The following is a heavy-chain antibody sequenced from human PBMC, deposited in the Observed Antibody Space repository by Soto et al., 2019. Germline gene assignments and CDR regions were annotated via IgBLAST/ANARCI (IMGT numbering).Heavy chain of an antibody. CDR1: GFTVSSNS. CDR3: ARHTTWTPRALYY. D-gene: IGHD1-1*01. V-gene: IGHV3-66*04. Sequence: EVQLVESGGGLVQPGGSLRLSCAASGFTVSSNSMSWVRQAPGKGLEWVSVIYSGGSTYYADTVKGRFTISRDNSKNTLYLQMNSLRAENMAVYYCARHTTWTPRALYYWGQGTLVTVSS. CDR2: IYSGGST. J-gene: IGHJ4*02.